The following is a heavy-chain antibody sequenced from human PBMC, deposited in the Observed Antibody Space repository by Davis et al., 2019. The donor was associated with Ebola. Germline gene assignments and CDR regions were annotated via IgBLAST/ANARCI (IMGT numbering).Heavy chain of an antibody. CDR1: GYTFTNFY. CDR3: ARKLRSRRYYYGMDV. J-gene: IGHJ6*02. Sequence: ASVKASCKASGYTFTNFYMHWVRQAPGQGLEWMGLIHPNDGTTKYPQKFQDRLTITRDTSTSTVYMELSGLRPDDTAVYYCARKLRSRRYYYGMDVWGQGTTVTVSS. CDR2: IHPNDGTT. D-gene: IGHD5-12*01. V-gene: IGHV1-46*01.